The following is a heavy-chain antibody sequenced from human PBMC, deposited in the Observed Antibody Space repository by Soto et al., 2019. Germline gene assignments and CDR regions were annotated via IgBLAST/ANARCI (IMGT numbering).Heavy chain of an antibody. Sequence: ESGGGLVNPGGSLRLSCAASGFTFSDNYMSWIRQAPGKGLEGVSYINSRSRSTNYADSVKGRCTISRDNAKNFLYLQISSLTVEDTGVYYCLKGRKWASGSDYRGQGTLVTVSS. CDR2: INSRSRST. CDR3: LKGRKWASGSDY. CDR1: GFTFSDNY. D-gene: IGHD2-8*01. V-gene: IGHV3-11*05. J-gene: IGHJ4*02.